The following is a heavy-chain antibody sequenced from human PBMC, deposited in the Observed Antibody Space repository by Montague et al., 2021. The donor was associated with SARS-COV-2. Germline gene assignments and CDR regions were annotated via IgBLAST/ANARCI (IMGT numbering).Heavy chain of an antibody. CDR3: ASTPRYSFGFWDF. CDR2: INHSGYT. Sequence: SETLSLTCAVYGASSSNYYWSWIRQSPGKGLEWVGEINHSGYTDYNPSLESRLTISLDSSKKQFSLKMTSVTAADTAIYYCASTPRYSFGFWDFWGQGTMVSVSS. D-gene: IGHD5-12*01. CDR1: GASSSNYY. J-gene: IGHJ4*02. V-gene: IGHV4-34*01.